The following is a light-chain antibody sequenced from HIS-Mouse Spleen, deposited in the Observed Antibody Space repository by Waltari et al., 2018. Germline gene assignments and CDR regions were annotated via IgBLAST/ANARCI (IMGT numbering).Light chain of an antibody. Sequence: SYELTQPPSVSVSPGQTARIPCRGDALPKKYAYWYQQKSGQAPVLVIYEDSKRPSGNPERFSGSSSGTMATLTISGAQVEDEADYYCYSTDSSGNHRVFGGGTKLTVL. V-gene: IGLV3-10*01. CDR3: YSTDSSGNHRV. CDR2: EDS. CDR1: ALPKKY. J-gene: IGLJ2*01.